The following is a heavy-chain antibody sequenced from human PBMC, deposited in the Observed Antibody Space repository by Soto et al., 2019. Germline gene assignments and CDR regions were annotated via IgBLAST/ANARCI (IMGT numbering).Heavy chain of an antibody. CDR3: ARAEADDAFDI. J-gene: IGHJ3*02. CDR2: INPSGGST. CDR1: GYTFTIYY. Sequence: ASVKVSCKASGYTFTIYYMHWVRQAPGQGLEWMGIINPSGGSTSYAQKFQGRVTMTRDTSTSTVYMELSSLRSEDTAVYYCARAEADDAFDIWGQGTMVTVSS. V-gene: IGHV1-46*03.